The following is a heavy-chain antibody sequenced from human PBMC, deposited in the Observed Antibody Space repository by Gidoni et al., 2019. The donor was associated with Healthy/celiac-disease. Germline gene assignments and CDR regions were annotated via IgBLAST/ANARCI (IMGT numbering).Heavy chain of an antibody. CDR3: AKDSRGSSWSGYFDY. V-gene: IGHV3-43*01. CDR1: GFTFDDYT. CDR2: ISWDGGST. Sequence: GGVVVQPGGSLRLSCAASGFTFDDYTMHWVRQAPGKGLEWVSLISWDGGSTYYADSVKGRFTISRDNSKNSLYLQMNSLRTEDTALYYCAKDSRGSSWSGYFDYWGQGTLVTVSS. D-gene: IGHD6-13*01. J-gene: IGHJ4*02.